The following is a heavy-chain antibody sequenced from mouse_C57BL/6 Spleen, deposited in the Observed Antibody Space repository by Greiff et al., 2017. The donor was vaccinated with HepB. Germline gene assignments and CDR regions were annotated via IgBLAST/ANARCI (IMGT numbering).Heavy chain of an antibody. J-gene: IGHJ4*01. CDR1: GFTFSSYG. V-gene: IGHV5-6*02. CDR3: ASILALYAMDY. CDR2: ISSGGSYT. Sequence: EVKLVESGGDLVKPGGSLKLSCAASGFTFSSYGMSWVRQTPDKRLEWVATISSGGSYTYYPDSVKGRFTISRDNAKNTLYLQMSSLKSEDTAMYYCASILALYAMDYWGQGTSVTVSS. D-gene: IGHD3-1*01.